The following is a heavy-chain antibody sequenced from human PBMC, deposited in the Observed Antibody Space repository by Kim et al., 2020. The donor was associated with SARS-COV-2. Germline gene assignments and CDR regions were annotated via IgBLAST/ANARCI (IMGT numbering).Heavy chain of an antibody. D-gene: IGHD4-17*01. J-gene: IGHJ4*02. V-gene: IGHV3-23*01. CDR3: AKDTDG. Sequence: GGSLRLSCAAAGFSFSSYVMSWVRQASGKVLEWVSAISGSGGNTYYADSVRGRFTISRDSSKNTLYLQMNILRAEDTAVYYCAKDTDGWGQGTLITVSS. CDR2: ISGSGGNT. CDR1: GFSFSSYV.